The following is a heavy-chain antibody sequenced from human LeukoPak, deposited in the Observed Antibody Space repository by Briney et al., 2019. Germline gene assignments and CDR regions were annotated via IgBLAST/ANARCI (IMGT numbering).Heavy chain of an antibody. V-gene: IGHV4-38-2*02. CDR1: GYSISSGYY. D-gene: IGHD2-2*01. Sequence: PSETLSLTCTVSGYSISSGYYWGWIRQPPGKGLEWIGSIYHSGSTYYNPSLKSRVTISVDTSKNQFSLKLSSVTAADTAVYYCARSSSTSGNWFDPWGQGTLVTVSS. J-gene: IGHJ5*02. CDR3: ARSSSTSGNWFDP. CDR2: IYHSGST.